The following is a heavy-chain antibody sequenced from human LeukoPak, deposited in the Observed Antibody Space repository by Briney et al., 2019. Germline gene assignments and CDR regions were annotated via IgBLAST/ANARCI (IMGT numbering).Heavy chain of an antibody. V-gene: IGHV4-30-4*08. Sequence: KSSETLSLTCTVSGGSISSGDYYWSWIRQPPGKGLEWIGYIYYSGSTYYSPSLKNRVTISVDTSKNQFSLKLSSVTAVDTAVYYCARERGQVDYWGQGTLVTVSS. CDR3: ARERGQVDY. D-gene: IGHD3-16*01. CDR1: GGSISSGDYY. CDR2: IYYSGST. J-gene: IGHJ4*02.